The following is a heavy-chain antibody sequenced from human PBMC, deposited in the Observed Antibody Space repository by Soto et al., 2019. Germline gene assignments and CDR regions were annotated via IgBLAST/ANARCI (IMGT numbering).Heavy chain of an antibody. CDR2: ISAYNGNT. Sequence: ASVKVSCKASGYTFPSYGISWVRQAPGQGLEWMGWISAYNGNTNYAQKLQGRVTMTTDTSTSTAYMELRSLRSDDTAVYYCARDPNSSSWYTHNYYYYYGMDVWGQGTTVTVSS. CDR1: GYTFPSYG. D-gene: IGHD6-13*01. CDR3: ARDPNSSSWYTHNYYYYYGMDV. V-gene: IGHV1-18*01. J-gene: IGHJ6*02.